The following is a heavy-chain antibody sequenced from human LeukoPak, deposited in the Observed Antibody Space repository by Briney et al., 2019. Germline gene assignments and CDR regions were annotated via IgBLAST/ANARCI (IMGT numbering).Heavy chain of an antibody. CDR3: ATGSYFDWLSRTTNDY. CDR2: INPNSGGT. Sequence: ASVKISCKASGYTFTGYYMHWVRQAPGQGLEWMGWINPNSGGTNYAQKFQGRVTMTKDTSTDTAYMELSSLRSEDTAVYYCATGSYFDWLSRTTNDYWGQGTLVTVSS. J-gene: IGHJ4*02. V-gene: IGHV1-2*02. D-gene: IGHD3-9*01. CDR1: GYTFTGYY.